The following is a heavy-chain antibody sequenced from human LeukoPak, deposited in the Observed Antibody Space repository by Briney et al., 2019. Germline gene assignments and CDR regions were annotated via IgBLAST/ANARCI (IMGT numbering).Heavy chain of an antibody. CDR2: IYTSGNT. V-gene: IGHV4-4*07. CDR1: GGSISSYY. CDR3: ARVVVGATTGYYFDY. J-gene: IGHJ4*02. D-gene: IGHD1-26*01. Sequence: PSETLSLPCTVSGGSISSYYWSCIRQSAGKGLEWIGRIYTSGNTNYNPSLGNTKYNPSLASRVTISVDKSKNQFSLKVTSVTAADTAVYYCARVVVGATTGYYFDYWGQGTLVTVSS.